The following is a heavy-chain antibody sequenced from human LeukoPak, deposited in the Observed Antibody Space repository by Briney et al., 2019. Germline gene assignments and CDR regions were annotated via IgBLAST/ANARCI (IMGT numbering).Heavy chain of an antibody. J-gene: IGHJ4*02. CDR1: GFTFSSYW. V-gene: IGHV3-53*01. CDR3: TKSITGTRYYFDY. CDR2: IYSGGST. D-gene: IGHD1-20*01. Sequence: PGGSLRLSCAASGFTFSSYWMHWVRQAPGKGLVWVSVIYSGGSTYDADSVKGRFTISRDNSKNTLYLQMNSLRAEDTAVYYCTKSITGTRYYFDYWGQGTLVTVSS.